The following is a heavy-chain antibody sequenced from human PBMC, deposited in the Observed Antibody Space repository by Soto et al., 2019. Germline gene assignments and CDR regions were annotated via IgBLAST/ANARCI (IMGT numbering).Heavy chain of an antibody. V-gene: IGHV1-18*01. CDR1: GDTFGTSG. CDR3: ARDDFLVVPSALDI. J-gene: IGHJ3*02. Sequence: QVQLVQSGAEMKKPGASVRVSCKTSGDTFGTSGFHWVRQAPGQGLEWMGWISAYNGNTYYIQKLQGRVTMTTDTSTSTAYMELRSLKSDDTAVYFCARDDFLVVPSALDIWGQGTMVTVSS. CDR2: ISAYNGNT. D-gene: IGHD2-2*01.